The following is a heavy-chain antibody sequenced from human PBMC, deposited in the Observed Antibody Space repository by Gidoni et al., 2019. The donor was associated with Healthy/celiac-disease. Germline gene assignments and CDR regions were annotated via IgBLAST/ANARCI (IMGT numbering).Heavy chain of an antibody. Sequence: EVQLLESGGGLVQPGGSLRLSCAASGFTFSSYAMSWVRQAPGKGLEWFSAISGSGGSTYYADSVKGRFTISRDNSNNTLYLQMNSLRAEDTAVYYCAKARGSSGWYWGLVCFDYWGQGTLVTVSS. CDR1: GFTFSSYA. CDR3: AKARGSSGWYWGLVCFDY. CDR2: ISGSGGST. D-gene: IGHD6-19*01. J-gene: IGHJ4*02. V-gene: IGHV3-23*01.